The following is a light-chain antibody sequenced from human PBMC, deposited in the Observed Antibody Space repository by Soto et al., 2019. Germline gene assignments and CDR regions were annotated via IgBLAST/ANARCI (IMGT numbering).Light chain of an antibody. V-gene: IGLV2-14*01. CDR3: SSYTGSSTHV. Sequence: QSALTQPASVSGSPGQSITISCTGTSNDVGGYNYVSWYQQYPGKAPKLMIYEVTNRPSGISNRFSGSKSGNTASLTISGLKAEDEADYYCSSYTGSSTHVFGTGTKVTV. CDR1: SNDVGGYNY. J-gene: IGLJ1*01. CDR2: EVT.